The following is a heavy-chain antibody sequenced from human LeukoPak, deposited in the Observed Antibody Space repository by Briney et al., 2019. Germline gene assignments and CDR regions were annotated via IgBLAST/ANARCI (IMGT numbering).Heavy chain of an antibody. J-gene: IGHJ6*02. D-gene: IGHD4-17*01. Sequence: PGGSLRLSCAASGFTFSSYAMSWVRQAPGKGLEWVSAISGSGGSTYYADSVKGRFIISRDNSRSTVYLQMNNLRADDTAVYYCARDLRVIYGDSFYFYGMDVWGQGTAVTVSS. CDR1: GFTFSSYA. V-gene: IGHV3-23*01. CDR3: ARDLRVIYGDSFYFYGMDV. CDR2: ISGSGGST.